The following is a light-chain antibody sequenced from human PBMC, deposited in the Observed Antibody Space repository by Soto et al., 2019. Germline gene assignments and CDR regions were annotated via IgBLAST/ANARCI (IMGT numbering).Light chain of an antibody. J-gene: IGLJ1*01. Sequence: QSVLTQPASVSGSPGQSITISCTGTSSDVGGYNYISWYQQHPGKAPKLMIYDVSDRPSGVSNRFSGSKSGNTASLTISGLQAEDEADYYCCSFARSTTFYVFGTGTKLTVL. CDR1: SSDVGGYNY. CDR3: CSFARSTTFYV. CDR2: DVS. V-gene: IGLV2-14*03.